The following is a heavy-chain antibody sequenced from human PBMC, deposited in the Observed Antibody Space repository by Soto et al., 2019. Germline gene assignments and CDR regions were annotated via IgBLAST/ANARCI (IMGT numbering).Heavy chain of an antibody. CDR2: INHSGST. CDR3: ARISVYYYYYGMDV. J-gene: IGHJ6*02. CDR1: GGSFSGYY. V-gene: IGHV4-34*01. Sequence: SYALSITCAGYGGSFSGYYWSWIRQHPGKGLEWIGEINHSGSTNYNPSLKSRVTISVDTSKNQFSLKLSSVTAADTAVYYCARISVYYYYYGMDVWGQGTTVTVSS. D-gene: IGHD3-16*02.